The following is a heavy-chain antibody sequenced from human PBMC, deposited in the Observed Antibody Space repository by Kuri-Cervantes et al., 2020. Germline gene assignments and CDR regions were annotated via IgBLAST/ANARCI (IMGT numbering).Heavy chain of an antibody. CDR1: GFTVSSNY. V-gene: IGHV3-66*01. CDR3: ASPWGYDFWSGYYGAFDV. D-gene: IGHD3-3*01. CDR2: IYSGGST. J-gene: IGHJ6*02. Sequence: GESLKISCAASGFTVSSNYMSWVRQAPGKGLEWVSVIYSGGSTYYADSVKGRFTISRDNSKNTLYLQMNSLRAEDTAVYYCASPWGYDFWSGYYGAFDVWGQGTTVTVSS.